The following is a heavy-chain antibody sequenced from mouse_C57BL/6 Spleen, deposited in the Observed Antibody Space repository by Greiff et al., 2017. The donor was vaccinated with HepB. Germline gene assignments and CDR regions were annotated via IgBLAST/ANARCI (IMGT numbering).Heavy chain of an antibody. D-gene: IGHD4-1*01. CDR1: GYTFTSYW. CDR2: IDPSDSYT. J-gene: IGHJ4*01. CDR3: ARWVGRDYYAMDY. V-gene: IGHV1-69*01. Sequence: QVQLQQPGAELVMPGASVKLSCKASGYTFTSYWMHWVKQRPGQGLGWIGEIDPSDSYTNYNQKFKGKSTLTVDKSSSTAYMQLSSLTSEDSAVYYGARWVGRDYYAMDYWGQGTSVTVSS.